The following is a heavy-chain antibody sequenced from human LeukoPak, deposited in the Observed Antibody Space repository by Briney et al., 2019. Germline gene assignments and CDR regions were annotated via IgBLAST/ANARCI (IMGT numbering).Heavy chain of an antibody. CDR2: IIPIFGIA. J-gene: IGHJ6*02. Sequence: GGSVKVSCKASGGTFSSYAISWVRQAPGQGLEWMGRIIPIFGIANYAQKFQGRVTITADKSTSTAYMELSSLRSEDTAVYYCARDRGSSSGWYDLPLNYYYYYGMDVWGQGTTVTVSS. V-gene: IGHV1-69*04. CDR1: GGTFSSYA. CDR3: ARDRGSSSGWYDLPLNYYYYYGMDV. D-gene: IGHD6-19*01.